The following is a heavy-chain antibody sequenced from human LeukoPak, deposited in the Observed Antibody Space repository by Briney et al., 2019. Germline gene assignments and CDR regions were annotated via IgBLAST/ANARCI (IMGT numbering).Heavy chain of an antibody. J-gene: IGHJ3*02. CDR3: ARFDYGDAFDI. V-gene: IGHV4-59*01. CDR1: GGSISSYF. CDR2: IYYSGST. Sequence: SETLSLTCTVSGGSISSYFWSWIRQPPGKGLGWVGYIYYSGSTNYTPSLKSRVTISVDTSKNQFSLKLSSVTAADTAVYYYARFDYGDAFDIWGQGTMVTVSS. D-gene: IGHD4-17*01.